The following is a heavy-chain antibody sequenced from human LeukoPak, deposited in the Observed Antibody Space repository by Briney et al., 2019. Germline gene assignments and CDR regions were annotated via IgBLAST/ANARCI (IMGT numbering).Heavy chain of an antibody. CDR2: ISYDGSNK. CDR3: AGDFGVLRYFDWLLDASSYFDY. Sequence: GGSLRLSCAASGFTFSSYAMHWVRQAPGKGLEWVAVISYDGSNKYYADSVKGRFTISRDNSKNTLYLQMNSLRAEDTAVYYCAGDFGVLRYFDWLLDASSYFDYWGQGTLVTVSS. D-gene: IGHD3-9*01. J-gene: IGHJ4*02. V-gene: IGHV3-30-3*01. CDR1: GFTFSSYA.